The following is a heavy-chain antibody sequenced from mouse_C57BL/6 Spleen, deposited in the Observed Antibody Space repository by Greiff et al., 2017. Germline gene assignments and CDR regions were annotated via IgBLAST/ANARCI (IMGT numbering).Heavy chain of an antibody. V-gene: IGHV1-54*01. CDR1: GYAFTNYL. D-gene: IGHD3-2*02. J-gene: IGHJ2*01. Sequence: QVQLQQSGAELVRPGTSVKVSCKASGYAFTNYLIEWVKQRPGQGLEWIGVINPGSGGTNYNEKFKGKATLTADKSSSTASMQLSSLTSEDSAVYFCARPDSSGNYFDYWGQGTTLTGSS. CDR3: ARPDSSGNYFDY. CDR2: INPGSGGT.